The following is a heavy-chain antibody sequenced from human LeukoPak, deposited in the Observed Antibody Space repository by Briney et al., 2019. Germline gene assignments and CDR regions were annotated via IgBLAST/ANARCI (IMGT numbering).Heavy chain of an antibody. Sequence: PSKTLSLTCTISGGSISSYYWSWIRQPPGKGLEWIGYIYYSGSTNYNPSLKSRVTISVDTSKNQFSLKLSSVTAADTAVYYCARHESYYYGMDVWGQGTTVTVSS. CDR2: IYYSGST. J-gene: IGHJ6*02. CDR3: ARHESYYYGMDV. CDR1: GGSISSYY. V-gene: IGHV4-59*08.